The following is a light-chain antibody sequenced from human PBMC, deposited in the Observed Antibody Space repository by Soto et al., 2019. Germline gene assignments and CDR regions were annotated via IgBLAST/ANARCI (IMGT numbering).Light chain of an antibody. V-gene: IGKV3-15*01. CDR1: QSLGGN. CDR3: QQYSNWPPWT. Sequence: EIVMTQSPATLAVSTGDTVTLSCRASQSLGGNLAWYQQKPGQAPRLFIFRASSRATGVPARFSASGSGTEFTLTISELQSEDFAGYYCQQYSNWPPWTFGPGTKVDIK. CDR2: RAS. J-gene: IGKJ1*01.